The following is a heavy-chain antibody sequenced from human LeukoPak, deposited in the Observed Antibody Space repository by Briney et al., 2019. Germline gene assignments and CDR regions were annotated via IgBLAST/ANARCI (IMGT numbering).Heavy chain of an antibody. D-gene: IGHD6-13*01. CDR3: AKDIGSSQDYYYGMDV. CDR1: GFTFDDYA. Sequence: GGSLRLSCAASGFTFDDYAMHWVRQAPGKGLEWVSGISWNSGSIGYADSVKGRFTIPRDNAKNSLYLQMNSLRAEDTALYYCAKDIGSSQDYYYGMDVWGQGTTVTVSS. CDR2: ISWNSGSI. J-gene: IGHJ6*02. V-gene: IGHV3-9*01.